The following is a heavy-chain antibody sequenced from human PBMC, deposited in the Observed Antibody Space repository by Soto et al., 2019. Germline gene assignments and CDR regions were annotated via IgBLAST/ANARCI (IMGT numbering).Heavy chain of an antibody. V-gene: IGHV1-69*12. Sequence: QVQLVQSGAEVKKPGSSVKVSCKASGGTFSSYAISWVRQAPGQGLEWMGGIIPIFGTANYAQKFQGRVTITADESTSTAYMELSSLRSEDTAVYYCASGAYDYVWGSGSPGYYYYGMDVWGQGTTVTVSS. CDR3: ASGAYDYVWGSGSPGYYYYGMDV. CDR1: GGTFSSYA. D-gene: IGHD3-16*01. J-gene: IGHJ6*02. CDR2: IIPIFGTA.